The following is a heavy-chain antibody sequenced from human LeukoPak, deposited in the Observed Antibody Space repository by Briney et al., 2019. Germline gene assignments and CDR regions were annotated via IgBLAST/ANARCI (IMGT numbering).Heavy chain of an antibody. CDR3: ARDVLGYCSGGSCYSDY. CDR1: GGTFSSYA. Sequence: ASVKVSCRASGGTFSSYAIRWVRQAPGQGLEWMGGIIPIFGTANYAQKFQGRVTITADKSTSTAYMELSSLRSEDTAVYYCARDVLGYCSGGSCYSDYWGQGTLVTVSS. J-gene: IGHJ4*02. CDR2: IIPIFGTA. D-gene: IGHD2-15*01. V-gene: IGHV1-69*06.